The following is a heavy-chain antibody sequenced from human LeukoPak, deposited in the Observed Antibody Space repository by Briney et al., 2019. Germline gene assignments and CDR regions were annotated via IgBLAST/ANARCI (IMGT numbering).Heavy chain of an antibody. J-gene: IGHJ3*02. D-gene: IGHD3-22*01. CDR3: AREGAYYDSSGYQNAFDI. CDR1: GYTFTGYY. Sequence: ASVKVSCEASGYTFTGYYMHWVRQAPGQGLEWMGWINPNSGGTNYAQKFQGRVTMTRDTSISTAYMELSRLRSDDTAVYYCAREGAYYDSSGYQNAFDIWGQGTMVTVSS. CDR2: INPNSGGT. V-gene: IGHV1-2*02.